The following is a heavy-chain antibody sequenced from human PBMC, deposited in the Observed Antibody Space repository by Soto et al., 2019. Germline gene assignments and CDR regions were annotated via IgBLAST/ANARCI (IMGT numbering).Heavy chain of an antibody. Sequence: ASVKVSCMASGYTFTGYFMHWVRQAPGPEHERVGWINPNSGGTNYAQKFQGSVTMIRDTFISTAYMELSRLRCDDTGVSYCAGARIVWGYERYYYYGRDVREQGNTGTAAS. V-gene: IGHV1-2*04. CDR2: INPNSGGT. CDR1: GYTFTGYF. CDR3: AGARIVWGYERYYYYGRDV. J-gene: IGHJ6*01. D-gene: IGHD7-27*01.